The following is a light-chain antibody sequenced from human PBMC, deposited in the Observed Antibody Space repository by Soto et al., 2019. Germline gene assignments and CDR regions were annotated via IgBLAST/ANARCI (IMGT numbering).Light chain of an antibody. CDR1: SSDIGGYNH. Sequence: QSALTQPASVSGSPGQSITISCTGASSDIGGYNHVSWYQQHPGKAPKLIIYNVSHRPSGVSTRFSGSKSGNTASLIIAGLHAEDEAYYFCSSHTNTSPHVTFGGGTKLTVL. CDR3: SSHTNTSPHVT. V-gene: IGLV2-14*03. CDR2: NVS. J-gene: IGLJ2*01.